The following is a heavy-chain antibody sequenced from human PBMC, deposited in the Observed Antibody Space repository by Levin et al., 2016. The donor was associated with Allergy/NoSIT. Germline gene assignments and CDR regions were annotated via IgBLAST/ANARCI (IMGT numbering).Heavy chain of an antibody. J-gene: IGHJ6*03. V-gene: IGHV3-33*01. Sequence: WIRQPPGKGLEWVAVIWYDGSNKYYADSVKGRFTISRDNSKNTLYLQMNSLRAEDTAVYYCARDPAVGEGSSWYHYYYYMDVRGKGTTVTVSS. CDR2: IWYDGSNK. D-gene: IGHD6-13*01. CDR3: ARDPAVGEGSSWYHYYYYMDV.